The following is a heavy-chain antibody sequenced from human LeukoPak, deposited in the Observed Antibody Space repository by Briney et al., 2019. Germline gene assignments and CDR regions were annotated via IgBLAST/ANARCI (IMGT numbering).Heavy chain of an antibody. CDR2: ISVGAEYI. V-gene: IGHV3-23*01. J-gene: IGHJ4*02. CDR1: GFTFSTYV. D-gene: IGHD3-22*01. CDR3: VNRGGLLLYFIY. Sequence: GGSLRLSCAASGFTFSTYVMNWFRQAPGKGLEWVSTISVGAEYIFYADSVKGRFTISRDNSKNTLYLQMSSLRAEDTAVYYCVNRGGLLLYFIYWGQGTMVTVSS.